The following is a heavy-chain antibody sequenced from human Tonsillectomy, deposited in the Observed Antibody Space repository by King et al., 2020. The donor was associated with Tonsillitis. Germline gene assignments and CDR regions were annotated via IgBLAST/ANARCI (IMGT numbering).Heavy chain of an antibody. CDR3: ARGKYDFWSGYPDYFDY. CDR1: GGSFSDYY. V-gene: IGHV4-34*01. CDR2: ISHSGST. J-gene: IGHJ4*02. Sequence: VQLQQWGAGLLKPSETLSLTCAVYGGSFSDYYWGWIRQPPGKRLEWIGEISHSGSTNYNPSLKSRVTISVDTSKNQFSLKLSSVTAADTAVYYCARGKYDFWSGYPDYFDYWGQGTLVTVSS. D-gene: IGHD3-3*01.